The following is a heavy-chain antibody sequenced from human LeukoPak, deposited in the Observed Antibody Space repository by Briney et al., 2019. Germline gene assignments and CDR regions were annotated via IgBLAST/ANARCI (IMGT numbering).Heavy chain of an antibody. V-gene: IGHV3-21*01. CDR1: GCTFSSYK. Sequence: GVSLTLSCAASGCTFSSYKINWVRQTPGQGLEWVSSITSGSSHIYYADSVKGRFTISRDNAKSSLYLQMNSLRAEDTAVYYCAKDIVATINYWGQGTLVTVSS. CDR2: ITSGSSHI. CDR3: AKDIVATINY. D-gene: IGHD5-12*01. J-gene: IGHJ4*02.